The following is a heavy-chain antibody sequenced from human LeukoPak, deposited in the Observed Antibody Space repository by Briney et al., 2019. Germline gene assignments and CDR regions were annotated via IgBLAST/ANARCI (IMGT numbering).Heavy chain of an antibody. CDR1: GFTFRSYG. D-gene: IGHD6-13*01. J-gene: IGHJ4*02. CDR3: GGSRSFF. Sequence: PGRSLRLSCAASGFTFRSYGVHWVRQAPGKGLEWVSSISGSAGSAYYADSVKGRFSISRDNSKNTLYLQMNSLRADDTAVYYCGGSRSFFWGQGTLVTVSS. V-gene: IGHV3-23*01. CDR2: ISGSAGSA.